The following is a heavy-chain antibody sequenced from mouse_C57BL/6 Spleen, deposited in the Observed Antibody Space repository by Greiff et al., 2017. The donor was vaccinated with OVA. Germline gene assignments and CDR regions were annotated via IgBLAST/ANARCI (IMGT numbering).Heavy chain of an antibody. V-gene: IGHV3-6*01. CDR3: ARGSNYAAY. J-gene: IGHJ3*01. D-gene: IGHD2-5*01. CDR2: ISYDGSN. CDR1: GYSITSGYY. Sequence: VQLKESGPGLVKPSQSLSLTCSVTGYSITSGYYWNWIRQFPGNKLEWMGYISYDGSNNYNPSLKNRISITRDTSKNQFFLKLNSVTTEDTATYYCARGSNYAAYWGQGTLVTVSA.